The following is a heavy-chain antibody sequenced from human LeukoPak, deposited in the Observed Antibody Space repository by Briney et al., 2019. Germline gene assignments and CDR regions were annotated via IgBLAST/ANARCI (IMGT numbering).Heavy chain of an antibody. V-gene: IGHV4-30-4*08. D-gene: IGHD3-22*01. CDR2: IYYSGST. Sequence: SQTLSLTCTVSGGSISSGDYYWSWIRQHPGKGLEWIGYIYYSGSTNYNPSLKSRVTISVDTSKNQFSLKLSSVTAADTAVYYCARQVGRGYYIDYWGQGTLVTVSS. CDR3: ARQVGRGYYIDY. CDR1: GGSISSGDYY. J-gene: IGHJ4*02.